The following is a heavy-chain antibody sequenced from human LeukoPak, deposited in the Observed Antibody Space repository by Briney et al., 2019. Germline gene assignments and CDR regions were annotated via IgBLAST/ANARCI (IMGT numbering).Heavy chain of an antibody. D-gene: IGHD2-2*01. CDR1: GGSISSGSYY. Sequence: SQTLSLTCTVSGGSISSGSYYWSWIRQPAGKGLEWIGRIYTSGSTNYNPSLKSRVTISVDTSKNQFSLKLSSVTAADTAVYYCAREIVVVPAAIRSYDSMYNWFDPWGRGTLVTVSS. CDR3: AREIVVVPAAIRSYDSMYNWFDP. J-gene: IGHJ5*02. V-gene: IGHV4-61*02. CDR2: IYTSGST.